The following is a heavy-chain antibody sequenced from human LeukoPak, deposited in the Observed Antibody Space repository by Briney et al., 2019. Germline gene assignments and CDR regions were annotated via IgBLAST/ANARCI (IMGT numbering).Heavy chain of an antibody. CDR1: GGTISSYY. CDR3: ARRNFGAYYYYMDV. J-gene: IGHJ6*03. Sequence: PSETLSLTCTVSGGTISSYYWSWIRQPPGKGLEWIGYVYYSGSTNYNPSLKSRVTISVDTSKNQFSLKLSSVTAADTAVYYCARRNFGAYYYYMDVWGKGTTVTVSS. V-gene: IGHV4-59*01. CDR2: VYYSGST. D-gene: IGHD3-10*01.